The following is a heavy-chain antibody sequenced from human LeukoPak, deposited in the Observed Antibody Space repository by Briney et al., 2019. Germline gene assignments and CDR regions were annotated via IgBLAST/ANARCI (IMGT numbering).Heavy chain of an antibody. CDR1: GFTFSGSA. Sequence: GGSLRLSCAASGFTFSGSAMHWVRQASGKGLEWVGRIRSKANSYATAYAASVKGRFTISRDDSKNTAYLQMNSLKTEDTAVYYCTRLPDPDYYYSSGVLHWGQGTLVTVSS. CDR2: IRSKANSYAT. V-gene: IGHV3-73*01. CDR3: TRLPDPDYYYSSGVLH. D-gene: IGHD3-22*01. J-gene: IGHJ1*01.